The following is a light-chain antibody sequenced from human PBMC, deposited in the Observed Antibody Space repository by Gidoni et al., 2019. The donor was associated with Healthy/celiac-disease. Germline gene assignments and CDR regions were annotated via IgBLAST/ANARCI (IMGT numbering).Light chain of an antibody. J-gene: IGLJ2*01. CDR1: KLGDKY. Sequence: SYELTQPPSVSVSPGQTARITCSGDKLGDKYACWYQQKPGQSPVRVIYKDIKRPSGSPERFSGSNSGNTATLTISGTQAMDEADYYCQAWDSSTVVFGGGTKLTVL. CDR3: QAWDSSTVV. CDR2: KDI. V-gene: IGLV3-1*01.